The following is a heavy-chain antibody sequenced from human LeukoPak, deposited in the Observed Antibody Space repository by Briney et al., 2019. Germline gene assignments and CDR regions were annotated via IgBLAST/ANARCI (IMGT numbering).Heavy chain of an antibody. CDR1: GYTFTGYY. CDR2: INPNSGGT. J-gene: IGHJ3*02. D-gene: IGHD2-21*01. Sequence: GASVTVSCKASGYTFTGYYMHWVRQAPGQGREWMGRINPNSGGTNYAQKFQGRVTMTRDTSISTAYMELSRLRSDDTAVYYCARFDQLWCPIWGQGTMVTVSS. V-gene: IGHV1-2*06. CDR3: ARFDQLWCPI.